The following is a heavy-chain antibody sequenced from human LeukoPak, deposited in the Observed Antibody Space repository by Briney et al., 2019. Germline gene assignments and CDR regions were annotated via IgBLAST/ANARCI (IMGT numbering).Heavy chain of an antibody. CDR1: GFTFSSYG. CDR2: ISYDGSNK. D-gene: IGHD2-2*01. V-gene: IGHV3-30*18. J-gene: IGHJ6*02. CDR3: AKEEKWFVVVPAARDYYYYYGMDV. Sequence: GGPLRLSCAASGFTFSSYGMHWVRQAPGKGLEWVAVISYDGSNKYYADSVKGRFTIPRDNSKNTLYLQMNSLRAEDTAVYYCAKEEKWFVVVPAARDYYYYYGMDVWGQGTTVTVSS.